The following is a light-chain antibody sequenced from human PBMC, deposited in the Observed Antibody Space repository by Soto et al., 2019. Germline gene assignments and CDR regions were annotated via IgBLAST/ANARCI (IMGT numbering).Light chain of an antibody. J-gene: IGKJ1*01. CDR3: QQYGNSPKT. CDR1: QSVISDY. Sequence: EIVLTQSPGTLSLSPGEKGTLSCRASQSVISDYLAWYQQKPGQAPRLLIYAASTRATGIPDRFSGSGSGTDFTLTINRFEPEDFALYYCQQYGNSPKTFGQGTKVEI. V-gene: IGKV3-20*01. CDR2: AAS.